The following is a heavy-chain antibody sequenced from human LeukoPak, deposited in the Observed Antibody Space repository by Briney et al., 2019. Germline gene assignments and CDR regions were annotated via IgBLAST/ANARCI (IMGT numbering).Heavy chain of an antibody. CDR1: GGSISISSYY. D-gene: IGHD2-21*01. Sequence: SETLSLTCTVSGGSISISSYYWGWIRQPPGKGLEWIGSILYSGSTYYNPSLKSRVTISVDTSKNQFSLKLNSVTAADTAVFYCARLATYCAGDNCYLDAFDIWGQGTMVTVSP. V-gene: IGHV4-39*01. CDR3: ARLATYCAGDNCYLDAFDI. CDR2: ILYSGST. J-gene: IGHJ3*02.